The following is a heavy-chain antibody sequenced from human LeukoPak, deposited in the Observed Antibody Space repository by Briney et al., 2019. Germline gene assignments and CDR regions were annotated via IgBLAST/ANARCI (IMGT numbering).Heavy chain of an antibody. J-gene: IGHJ3*02. CDR1: GLNFSSYV. CDR2: ISSNGGST. V-gene: IGHV3-64*01. CDR3: ARAQYVGGSPPIGSHAFDI. D-gene: IGHD3-16*01. Sequence: GGPLTLFCAASGLNFSSYVMLGLPQAPGRGVEYVSSISSNGGSTYYANSVKGRFTISRDNSKNTLYLQMGSLRAEHMAVYYCARAQYVGGSPPIGSHAFDIWGQGTMVTVSS.